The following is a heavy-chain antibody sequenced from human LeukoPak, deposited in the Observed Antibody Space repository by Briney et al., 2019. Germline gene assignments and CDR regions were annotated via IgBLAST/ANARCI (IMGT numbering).Heavy chain of an antibody. D-gene: IGHD2-15*01. J-gene: IGHJ6*03. CDR1: GGSISSYY. CDR3: ARQGSGDHYYYYYMDV. V-gene: IGHV4-59*08. Sequence: PSETLSLTCTVSGGSISSYYWSWIRQPPGKGLEWIGCIYYSGYTNYKSSLKSRVTISVDTSKNQFSLKLSSVTAADTAVYYCARQGSGDHYYYYYMDVWGKGTTVTVSS. CDR2: IYYSGYT.